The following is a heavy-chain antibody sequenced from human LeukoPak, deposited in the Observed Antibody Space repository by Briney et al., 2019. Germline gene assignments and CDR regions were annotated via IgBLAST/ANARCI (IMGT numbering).Heavy chain of an antibody. V-gene: IGHV3-48*04. J-gene: IGHJ4*02. CDR3: ARRSNPPGRIDH. D-gene: IGHD1-14*01. CDR2: ISSSSGTI. Sequence: GGSLRLSCAASGFTFSRFSMNWVRQAPGKGLEWVSYISSSSGTIYYADSVKGRFTISRDNAQNSLYLQMNSLRAEDTAVYYCARRSNPPGRIDHWGQGTLVTVSS. CDR1: GFTFSRFS.